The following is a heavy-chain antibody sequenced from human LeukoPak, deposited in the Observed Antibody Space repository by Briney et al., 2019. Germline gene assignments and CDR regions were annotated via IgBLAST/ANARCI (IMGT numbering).Heavy chain of an antibody. J-gene: IGHJ4*02. D-gene: IGHD3-10*01. Sequence: GASVKVSCKASGYTFTSYGISWVRQAPGQGLEWMGWISAYNGNTNYAQKLQGRVTMTTDTSTSTAYMELRSLRSDDTAVYYCARSHYGSGSYYPFDYWGQGTLVTVSS. CDR1: GYTFTSYG. CDR3: ARSHYGSGSYYPFDY. CDR2: ISAYNGNT. V-gene: IGHV1-18*01.